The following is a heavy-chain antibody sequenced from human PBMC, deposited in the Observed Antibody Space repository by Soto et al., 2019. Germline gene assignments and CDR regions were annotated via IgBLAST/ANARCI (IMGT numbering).Heavy chain of an antibody. CDR2: INPSGGST. CDR1: GYTFTSYY. D-gene: IGHD2-15*01. CDR3: ARAQRGYCSGGSCLSPDY. Sequence: PSVKVSCKASGYTFTSYYMHWVRQAPGQGLEWMGIINPSGGSTSYAQKFQGRVTMTRDTSTSTVYMELSSLRSEDTAVYYCARAQRGYCSGGSCLSPDYWGQGTLVTVSS. V-gene: IGHV1-46*01. J-gene: IGHJ4*02.